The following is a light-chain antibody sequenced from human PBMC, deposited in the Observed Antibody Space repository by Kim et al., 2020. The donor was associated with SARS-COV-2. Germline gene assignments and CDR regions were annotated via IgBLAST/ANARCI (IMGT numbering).Light chain of an antibody. CDR3: QHYYNWPRT. CDR1: QTVSRI. CDR2: GAP. Sequence: PGESAPLPGRASQTVSRILARYPRKPGPAPRRLIYGAPTRVPGIPARFSGSGSGTEFTLTISSLQSEDFAVSYCQHYYNWPRTFGQGTKVDIK. V-gene: IGKV3-15*01. J-gene: IGKJ1*01.